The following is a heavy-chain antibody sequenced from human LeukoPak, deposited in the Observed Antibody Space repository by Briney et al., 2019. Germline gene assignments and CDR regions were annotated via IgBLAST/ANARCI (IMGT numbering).Heavy chain of an antibody. Sequence: GASAKVSCKASGYTFTSYYMHWVRQAPGQGLEWMGIINPSGGSTSYAQKFQGRVTMTRDTSTSTVYMELSSLRSEDTAVYYCARGRRITMIVVALDYWGQGTLVTVSS. D-gene: IGHD3-22*01. CDR1: GYTFTSYY. CDR3: ARGRRITMIVVALDY. CDR2: INPSGGST. V-gene: IGHV1-46*01. J-gene: IGHJ4*02.